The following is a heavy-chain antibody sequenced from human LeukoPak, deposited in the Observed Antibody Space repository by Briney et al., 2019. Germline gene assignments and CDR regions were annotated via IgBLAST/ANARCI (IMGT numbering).Heavy chain of an antibody. D-gene: IGHD2-2*01. CDR1: GGTFSSYA. J-gene: IGHJ5*02. Sequence: VASVKVSCKASGGTFSSYAISWVRQAPGQGLEWMGGIIPIFGTANYAQKFQGRVTITADKSTSTAYMELSSLRSEDTAVYYCARAGVEYQHNWFDPWGQGTLVTVSS. CDR2: IIPIFGTA. V-gene: IGHV1-69*06. CDR3: ARAGVEYQHNWFDP.